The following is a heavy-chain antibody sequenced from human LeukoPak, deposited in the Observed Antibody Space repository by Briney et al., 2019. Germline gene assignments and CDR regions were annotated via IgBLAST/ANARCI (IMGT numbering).Heavy chain of an antibody. CDR1: GGSISSNKYC. CDR3: ARQWSNFCSGY. D-gene: IGHD3-3*01. Sequence: SETLSLTCTVSGGSISSNKYCRGWIRQPPGKGLGWMGSVFYSGTTYYNPSIKSRVTLSVDTSKNQFSLNLTSVTAEDTAIYYCARQWSNFCSGYWGQGTLVTVSS. CDR2: VFYSGTT. J-gene: IGHJ4*02. V-gene: IGHV4-39*01.